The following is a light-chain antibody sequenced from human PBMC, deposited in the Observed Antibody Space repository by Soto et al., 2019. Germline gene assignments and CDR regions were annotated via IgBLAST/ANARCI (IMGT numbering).Light chain of an antibody. CDR3: QHTYSTPPT. Sequence: DIMMSQSPSSLSPSVGDRVTITCRASQSISGDLNWYQQKPGKAPNLLIHAASTLQSGVPSRFSGSGSGTDFTLTISSLQPEDFATYYCQHTYSTPPTFGQGTKLESK. CDR2: AAS. J-gene: IGKJ2*01. V-gene: IGKV1-39*01. CDR1: QSISGD.